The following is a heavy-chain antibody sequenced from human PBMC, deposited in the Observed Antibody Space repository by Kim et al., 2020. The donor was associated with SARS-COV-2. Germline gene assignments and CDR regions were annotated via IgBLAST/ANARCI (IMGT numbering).Heavy chain of an antibody. V-gene: IGHV4-39*01. D-gene: IGHD3-22*01. Sequence: SETLSLTCTVSGGSISSRSYYWGWIRQPPGKGLEWIGSISYSGSTYYNPSLKSRDTISVDTSNTQFSLKLSPVTAADTAVYYGAGQVGSGYDYLPDFWGQGTVVSVFS. CDR3: AGQVGSGYDYLPDF. CDR2: ISYSGST. J-gene: IGHJ4*02. CDR1: GGSISSRSYY.